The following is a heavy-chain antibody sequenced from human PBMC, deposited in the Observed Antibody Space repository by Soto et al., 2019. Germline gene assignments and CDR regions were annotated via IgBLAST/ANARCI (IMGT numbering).Heavy chain of an antibody. D-gene: IGHD1-26*01. CDR1: GFTFSYYW. Sequence: EVQLVESGGGLVRPGGSLRLSCAASGFTFSYYWMHWVRQAPGKGLVWVSRIHSDGSSTTYADFVKGRFIISRDNARNTVDLQMTRVRVEDTAVYYCARGDSGAFDLWGHGTVVTVSS. CDR2: IHSDGSST. CDR3: ARGDSGAFDL. J-gene: IGHJ3*01. V-gene: IGHV3-74*01.